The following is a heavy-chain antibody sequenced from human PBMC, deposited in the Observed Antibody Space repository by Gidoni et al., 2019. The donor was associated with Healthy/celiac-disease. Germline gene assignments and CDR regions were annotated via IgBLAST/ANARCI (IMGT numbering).Heavy chain of an antibody. D-gene: IGHD2-15*01. CDR2: LSGRGGST. CDR3: ASGGRCIDY. CDR1: GCTFSSYA. J-gene: IGHJ4*02. V-gene: IGHV3-23*01. Sequence: EVQLLESGGGLVQPGAAVRLSGAASGCTFSSYAMRWVRQAPGKGLEWVSALSGRGGSTYYADSVKGRFTISRDNSKNTLYLQMNSLRAEDTAVYYCASGGRCIDYWGQGTLVTVSS.